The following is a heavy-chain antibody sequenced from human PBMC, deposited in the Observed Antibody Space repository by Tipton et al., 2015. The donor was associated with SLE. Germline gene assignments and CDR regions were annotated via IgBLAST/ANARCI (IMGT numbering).Heavy chain of an antibody. CDR3: ARDYGYCSSTSCYPWYFNL. D-gene: IGHD2-2*01. CDR2: MYDSGST. Sequence: TLSLTCTVSGGSISNYYWSWIRQPPGKGLEWIGYMYDSGSTTYNPSLKSRVTISVDASKNQFSLNLSSVTAADTAVYYCARDYGYCSSTSCYPWYFNLWGRGTLVTVSS. V-gene: IGHV4-59*01. J-gene: IGHJ2*01. CDR1: GGSISNYY.